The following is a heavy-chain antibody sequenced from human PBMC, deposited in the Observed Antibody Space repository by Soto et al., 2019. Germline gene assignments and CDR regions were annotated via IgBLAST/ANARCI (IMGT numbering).Heavy chain of an antibody. CDR1: GNAFSRYW. V-gene: IGHV5-51*01. CDR2: IYPGDSDT. CDR3: ARGYCTATICDPWFDP. Sequence: GESLTISGPCSGNAFSRYWIAWVRQMPGKGLEWMGIIYPGDSDTRYSPSFQGQVTISVDKSITTAYLQWSSLKASDTAMYYCARGYCTATICDPWFDPWGQGTLVTVSS. J-gene: IGHJ5*02. D-gene: IGHD2-8*02.